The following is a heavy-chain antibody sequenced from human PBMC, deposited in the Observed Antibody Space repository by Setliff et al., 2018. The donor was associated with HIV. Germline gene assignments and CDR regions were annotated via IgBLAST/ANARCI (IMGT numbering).Heavy chain of an antibody. J-gene: IGHJ6*03. CDR2: ISAYNGNT. D-gene: IGHD3-10*01. CDR3: AAGYGSGSYYNEVYYYYYMDV. CDR1: GYTFTSYG. V-gene: IGHV1-18*01. Sequence: VASVKVSCKASGYTFTSYGISWVRQAPGQGLEWMGWISAYNGNTNYAQKLQGRVTMTTDTSTSTAYMELRSLRSDDTAVYYCAAGYGSGSYYNEVYYYYYMDVWGKGTTVTVSS.